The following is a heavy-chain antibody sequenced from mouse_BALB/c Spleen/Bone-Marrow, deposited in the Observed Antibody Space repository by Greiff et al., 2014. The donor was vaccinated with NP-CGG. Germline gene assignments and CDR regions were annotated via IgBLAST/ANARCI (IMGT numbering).Heavy chain of an antibody. CDR1: GFAFSSYD. CDR2: ISSGGSYT. V-gene: IGHV5-9*02. J-gene: IGHJ2*01. CDR3: ARLLRLRYFDY. D-gene: IGHD1-2*01. Sequence: EVKLVESGGGLVKPGGSLKLSCAASGFAFSSYDMSWVRQTPEKRLEWVATISSGGSYTYYPDSVKDRFTISRDNARNTLYLQMSSLRSEDTALYYCARLLRLRYFDYWGQGTTLTVSS.